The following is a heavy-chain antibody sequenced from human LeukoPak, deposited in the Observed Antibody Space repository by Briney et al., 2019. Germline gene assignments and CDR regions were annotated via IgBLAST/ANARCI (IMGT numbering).Heavy chain of an antibody. Sequence: GGSLSPSCAASGFSVSTNYISWVRQAPGKGLEWVSVIYSGSNTDYADSVKGRFTISRDNSKNTLVLQMNSLRAEDTAVYYCARELGVGYCNGGSCYGWFDPWGQGSQVSVSS. J-gene: IGHJ5*02. D-gene: IGHD2-15*01. CDR3: ARELGVGYCNGGSCYGWFDP. V-gene: IGHV3-53*01. CDR2: IYSGSNT. CDR1: GFSVSTNY.